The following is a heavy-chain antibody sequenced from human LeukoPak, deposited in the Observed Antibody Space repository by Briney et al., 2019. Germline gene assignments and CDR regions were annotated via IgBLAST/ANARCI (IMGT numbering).Heavy chain of an antibody. J-gene: IGHJ4*02. CDR3: ARGPPVPRGWYWAY. V-gene: IGHV3-53*01. CDR1: GFTVSSNY. D-gene: IGHD6-19*01. CDR2: IYSGGST. Sequence: GGSLRLSCAASGFTVSSNYMSWVRQAPGKGLEWVSAIYSGGSTYYADSVKGRFTISRDNSKNTLYLQMNSLRAEDTAVYYCARGPPVPRGWYWAYWGQGTLVAVSS.